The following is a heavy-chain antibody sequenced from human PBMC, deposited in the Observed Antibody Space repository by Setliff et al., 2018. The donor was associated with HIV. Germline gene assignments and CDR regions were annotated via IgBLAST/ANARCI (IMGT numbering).Heavy chain of an antibody. V-gene: IGHV5-51*01. J-gene: IGHJ1*01. CDR3: ATSDYGGNSGHFQH. CDR2: IYPGDSDI. CDR1: RYSFTNYW. Sequence: GASLKISCKGSRYSFTNYWIAWVRQMPGKGLDWMGIIYPGDSDIRYSPSFQGQVTISADKSISTAYLHWSSLKASDTAMYYCATSDYGGNSGHFQHWGQGTLVTVSS. D-gene: IGHD4-17*01.